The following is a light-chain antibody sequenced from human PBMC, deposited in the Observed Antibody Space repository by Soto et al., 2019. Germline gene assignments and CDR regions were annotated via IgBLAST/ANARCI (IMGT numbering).Light chain of an antibody. V-gene: IGLV1-44*01. J-gene: IGLJ3*02. Sequence: QPVLTQPPSASGTPGQRVTISCSGSSSNIGSNNVNWYQQLPGTAPKLLIYSNNQRPSGVPDRFSGSKSGTSASLAISGLQSEDEADYYCAAWDDSRDGPWVFGGGTKLTVL. CDR2: SNN. CDR1: SSNIGSNN. CDR3: AAWDDSRDGPWV.